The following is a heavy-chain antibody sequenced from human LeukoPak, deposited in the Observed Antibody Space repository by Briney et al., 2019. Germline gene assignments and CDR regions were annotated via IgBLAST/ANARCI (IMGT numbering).Heavy chain of an antibody. CDR2: IYYSGST. J-gene: IGHJ3*02. D-gene: IGHD4-17*01. Sequence: PSETLSLTCTVSGGSISSYYWSWIRQPPGKGLKWIGYIYYSGSTNYNPSLKSRVTISVDTSKNQFSLKLSSVTAADTAVYYCARDGDGGIGNYGAFDIWGQGTMVTVSS. CDR3: ARDGDGGIGNYGAFDI. V-gene: IGHV4-59*01. CDR1: GGSISSYY.